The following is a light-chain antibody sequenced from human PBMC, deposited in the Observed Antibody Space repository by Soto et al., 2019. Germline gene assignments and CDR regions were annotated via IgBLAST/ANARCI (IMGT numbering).Light chain of an antibody. CDR1: ISNIGAGYD. V-gene: IGLV1-40*01. CDR3: PSYDSSLSGWV. Sequence: QSVLTQPPSVSGAPGQRVTISCTGSISNIGAGYDVHWYQQLPGTAPKLLIYGNSKRPSGVPDRFSGSKSGTSASLAITGLQAEDEADYYCPSYDSSLSGWVFGGGPKLTVL. J-gene: IGLJ3*02. CDR2: GNS.